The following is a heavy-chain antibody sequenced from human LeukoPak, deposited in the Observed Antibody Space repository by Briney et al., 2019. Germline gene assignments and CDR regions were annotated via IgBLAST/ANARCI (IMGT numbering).Heavy chain of an antibody. CDR1: GGSISSYY. V-gene: IGHV4-59*01. Sequence: SETLSLTCTISGGSISSYYWSWIRQPPGKGLEWIGYIYYSGSTNYNPSLKSRVTISVDTSKNQFSLKLSSVTAADTAVYYCARACGDYVCYWGQGTLVTVSS. D-gene: IGHD4-17*01. CDR3: ARACGDYVCY. CDR2: IYYSGST. J-gene: IGHJ4*02.